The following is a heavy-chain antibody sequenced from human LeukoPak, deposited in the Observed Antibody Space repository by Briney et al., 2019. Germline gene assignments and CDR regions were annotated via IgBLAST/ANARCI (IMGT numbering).Heavy chain of an antibody. Sequence: GGSLRLSWTASGFTFDDYAMHWVRQAPGKGLEWVSGISWNSGSIGYADSVKGRFTISRDNAKNSLYLQMNSLRAEDTALYYCAKDMVVGATGDYYGMDVWGQGTTVTVSS. CDR1: GFTFDDYA. CDR3: AKDMVVGATGDYYGMDV. D-gene: IGHD1-26*01. V-gene: IGHV3-9*01. CDR2: ISWNSGSI. J-gene: IGHJ6*02.